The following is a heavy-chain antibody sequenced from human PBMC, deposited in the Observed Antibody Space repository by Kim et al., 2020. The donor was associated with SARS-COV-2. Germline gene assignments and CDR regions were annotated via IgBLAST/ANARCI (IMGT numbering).Heavy chain of an antibody. D-gene: IGHD3-10*01. Sequence: KFQGRGQITADKSTSTAYMELSSLRSEDTAVYYCARDGAYYGSGSYAFDYWGQGTLVTVSS. V-gene: IGHV1-69*04. CDR3: ARDGAYYGSGSYAFDY. J-gene: IGHJ4*02.